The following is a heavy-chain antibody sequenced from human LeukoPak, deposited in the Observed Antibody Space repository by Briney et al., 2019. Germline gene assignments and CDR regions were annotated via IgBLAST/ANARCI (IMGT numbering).Heavy chain of an antibody. V-gene: IGHV4-59*01. Sequence: SETLSLTCTVSGGSISSYYWSWIRQPPGKGLEWIGYIYYSGSTNYNPSLKSRVTISVDTSKNQFSLKLSSVTAADTAVYYCARDGGLVQYDYWGQGTLVTVSS. J-gene: IGHJ4*02. CDR2: IYYSGST. D-gene: IGHD3/OR15-3a*01. CDR3: ARDGGLVQYDY. CDR1: GGSISSYY.